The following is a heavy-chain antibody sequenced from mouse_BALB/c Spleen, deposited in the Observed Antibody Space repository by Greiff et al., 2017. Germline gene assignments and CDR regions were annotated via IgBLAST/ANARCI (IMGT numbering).Heavy chain of an antibody. V-gene: IGHV2-2*02. CDR1: GFSLTSYG. J-gene: IGHJ4*01. CDR3: ARNPMAITTAVGDAMDY. D-gene: IGHD1-2*01. Sequence: QVQLQQSGPGLVQPSQSLSITCTVSGFSLTSYGVHWVRQSPGKGLEWLGVIWSGGSTDYNAAFISRLSISKDNSKSQVFFKMNSLQANDTAIYYCARNPMAITTAVGDAMDYWGQGTSVTVSS. CDR2: IWSGGST.